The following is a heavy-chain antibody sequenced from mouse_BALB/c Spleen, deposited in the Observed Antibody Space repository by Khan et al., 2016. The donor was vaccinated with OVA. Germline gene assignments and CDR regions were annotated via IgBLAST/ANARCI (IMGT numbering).Heavy chain of an antibody. D-gene: IGHD2-3*01. V-gene: IGHV1-77*01. J-gene: IGHJ3*01. CDR2: IFHGGGSS. CDR3: ARGGYSVFAY. Sequence: QVQLQQSGPELVKPGASVKLSCKASGYTFTDYVINWVKQSTGQGLEWIGDIFHGGGSSYYNEKFKDKAKSTADKSSNTAYLPLSSLTFEDSAVYFCARGGYSVFAYWGQGTLVTVSA. CDR1: GYTFTDYV.